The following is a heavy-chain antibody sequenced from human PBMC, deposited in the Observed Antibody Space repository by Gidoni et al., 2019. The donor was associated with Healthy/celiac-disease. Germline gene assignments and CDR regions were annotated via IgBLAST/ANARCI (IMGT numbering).Heavy chain of an antibody. Sequence: EVQLLESGGGLVQPGGSLRLSCAASGFTFSSYAMSGVRQAPGKGLEWVSAISGSGGSTYYADSVKGRFTISRDNSKNTLYLQMNSLRAEDTAVYYCAKAITMIVVRYYYYYGMDVWGQGTTVTVSS. D-gene: IGHD3-22*01. CDR1: GFTFSSYA. CDR3: AKAITMIVVRYYYYYGMDV. J-gene: IGHJ6*02. V-gene: IGHV3-23*01. CDR2: ISGSGGST.